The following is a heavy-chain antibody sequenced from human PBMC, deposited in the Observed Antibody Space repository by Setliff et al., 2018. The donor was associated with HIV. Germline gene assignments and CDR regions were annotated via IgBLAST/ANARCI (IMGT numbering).Heavy chain of an antibody. J-gene: IGHJ4*02. CDR1: GFTFTSYA. Sequence: PGGSLRLSCAASGFTFTSYAMNWVRQAPGKGLEWVSSISGSGSTTYYADSVKGRLTISRDNSQNALYLHMNSLRAEDTAVYYCVRDPIEGYPDYFDYWGQGTLVTVSS. CDR3: VRDPIEGYPDYFDY. CDR2: ISGSGSTT. V-gene: IGHV3-23*01. D-gene: IGHD1-26*01.